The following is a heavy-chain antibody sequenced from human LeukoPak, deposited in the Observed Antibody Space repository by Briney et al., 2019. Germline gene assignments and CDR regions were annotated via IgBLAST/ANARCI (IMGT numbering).Heavy chain of an antibody. D-gene: IGHD2-15*01. V-gene: IGHV4-34*01. CDR1: GGSFSGYY. CDR3: ARGQVVVAATPLYFDY. J-gene: IGHJ4*02. CDR2: INHSGST. Sequence: SETLSLTRAVYGGSFSGYYWSWIRQPPGKGLEWIGEINHSGSTNYNPSLKSRVTISVDTSKNQFSLKLSSVTAADTAVYYCARGQVVVAATPLYFDYWGQGTLVTVSS.